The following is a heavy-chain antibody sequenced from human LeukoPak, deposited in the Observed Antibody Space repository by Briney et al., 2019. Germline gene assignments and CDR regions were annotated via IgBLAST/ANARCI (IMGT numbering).Heavy chain of an antibody. CDR3: ASGHFVPGGAFDI. CDR1: GFTFSSYE. J-gene: IGHJ3*02. D-gene: IGHD2-21*01. Sequence: PGGSLRLSCAASGFTFSSYEMNWVRQAPGKGLEWVSYISSSSSTIYYADSVKGRFTISRDNAKDSLYLQMNSLRAEDTAVYYCASGHFVPGGAFDIWGRGTMVTVSS. CDR2: ISSSSSTI. V-gene: IGHV3-48*01.